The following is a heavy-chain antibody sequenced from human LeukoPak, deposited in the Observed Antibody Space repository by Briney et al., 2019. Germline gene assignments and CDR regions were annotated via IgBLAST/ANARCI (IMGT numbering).Heavy chain of an antibody. J-gene: IGHJ4*02. V-gene: IGHV3-21*01. CDR2: ISSSSSYI. D-gene: IGHD3-3*01. CDR3: AREDDLAYYFDY. CDR1: GFTFSSYS. Sequence: GGSLRLSCAASGFTFSSYSMNWVRQAPGKGLEWVSSISSSSSYIYYADSVKGRFTISRDNAKNSLYLQMNSLRAEDTAVYYCAREDDLAYYFDYWGRGTLVTVSS.